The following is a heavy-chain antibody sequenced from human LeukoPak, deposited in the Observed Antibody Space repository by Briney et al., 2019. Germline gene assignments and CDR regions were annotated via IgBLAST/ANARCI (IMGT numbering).Heavy chain of an antibody. V-gene: IGHV3-43D*04. J-gene: IGHJ4*02. CDR3: AKDLDSSSSPGGFDY. Sequence: PGGSLRLSCAASGFTFDDYAMHWVRQAPGKCLEWVSLISWDGGSTYYADSVKGRFTISRDNSKNSLYLQMNSLRAEDTALYYCAKDLDSSSSPGGFDYWGQGTLVTVSS. CDR1: GFTFDDYA. CDR2: ISWDGGST. D-gene: IGHD6-6*01.